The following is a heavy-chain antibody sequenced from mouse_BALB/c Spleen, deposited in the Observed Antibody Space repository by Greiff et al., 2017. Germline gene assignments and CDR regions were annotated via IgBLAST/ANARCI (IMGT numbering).Heavy chain of an antibody. D-gene: IGHD3-3*01. CDR1: GFSLTSYG. J-gene: IGHJ2*01. Sequence: QVQLQQSGPGLVQPSQSLSITCTVSGFSLTSYGVHWVRQSPGKGLEWLGVTWSGGSTDYNAAFISRLSISKDNSKSQVFFKMNSLQANDTAIYYCARGLNYYFDYWGQGTTLTVSS. CDR3: ARGLNYYFDY. V-gene: IGHV2-2*02. CDR2: TWSGGST.